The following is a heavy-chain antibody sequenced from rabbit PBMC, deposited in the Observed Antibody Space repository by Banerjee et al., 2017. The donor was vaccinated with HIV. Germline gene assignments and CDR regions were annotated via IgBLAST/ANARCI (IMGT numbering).Heavy chain of an antibody. Sequence: QQLEESGGDLVKPGASLTLTCTASGFSFSSGYDMCWVRQAPGKGLEWIACIYAGTGGDTWYASWVNGRFTISKTSSTTVTLKMTSLTAADTATYFCARDKRYYYGMDLWGQGTLVTVS. V-gene: IGHV1S40*01. J-gene: IGHJ6*01. CDR1: GFSFSSGYD. CDR3: ARDKRYYYGMDL. CDR2: IYAGTGGDT.